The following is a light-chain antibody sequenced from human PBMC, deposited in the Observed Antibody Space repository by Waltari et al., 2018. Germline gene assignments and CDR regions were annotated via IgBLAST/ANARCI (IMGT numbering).Light chain of an antibody. V-gene: IGKV3D-7*01. CDR1: QSVSSSY. CDR2: GAS. CDR3: QQDYNLPPT. Sequence: PGERVTLSCRASQSVSSSYLTWYQQKPGQAPRLHIYGASTRATGIPARFSGSGSGTDFTLTISSLQPEDFAVYYCQQDYNLPPTFGQGSRLEIK. J-gene: IGKJ5*01.